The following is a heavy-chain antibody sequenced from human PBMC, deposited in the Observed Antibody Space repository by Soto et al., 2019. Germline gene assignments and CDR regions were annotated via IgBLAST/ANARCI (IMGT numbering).Heavy chain of an antibody. CDR1: GYTFTRYT. J-gene: IGHJ4*02. Sequence: ASVKVSCKASGYTFTRYTMHWVRQAPGQRLEWMGWINAGNGNTKYSQKFQGRVTITRDTSASTAYLELSSLRSEDTAVYYCTRGLFSGSSYSGSWYYFDSWGQGTMVTVSS. CDR3: TRGLFSGSSYSGSWYYFDS. CDR2: INAGNGNT. D-gene: IGHD1-26*01. V-gene: IGHV1-3*01.